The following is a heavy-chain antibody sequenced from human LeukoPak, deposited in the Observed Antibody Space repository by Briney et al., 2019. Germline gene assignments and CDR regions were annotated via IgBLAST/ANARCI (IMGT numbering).Heavy chain of an antibody. CDR2: INHSGST. J-gene: IGHJ4*02. CDR1: GGSFSGYY. Sequence: PSETLSLTCAVYGGSFSGYYWSWIRQPPGKGLEWIGEINHSGSTNYNPSLKSRVTISVDTSKNQFSLKLSSVTAADTAVYYCARGLGYYGSGSFYWWGQGTLVTVSS. CDR3: ARGLGYYGSGSFYW. D-gene: IGHD3-10*01. V-gene: IGHV4-34*01.